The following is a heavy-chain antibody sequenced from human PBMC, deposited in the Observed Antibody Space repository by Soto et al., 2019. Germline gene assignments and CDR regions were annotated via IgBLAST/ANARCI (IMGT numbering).Heavy chain of an antibody. CDR3: ATDSTIFGVVIPNGYYYYYGMDV. D-gene: IGHD3-3*01. CDR2: ISGSGGST. J-gene: IGHJ6*02. V-gene: IGHV3-23*01. CDR1: GFTFSSYA. Sequence: SLRLSCAASGFTFSSYAMSWVRQAPGKGLEWVSAISGSGGSTYYADSVKGRFTISRDNSKNTLYLQMNSLRAEDTAVYYCATDSTIFGVVIPNGYYYYYGMDVWGQGTTVTVSS.